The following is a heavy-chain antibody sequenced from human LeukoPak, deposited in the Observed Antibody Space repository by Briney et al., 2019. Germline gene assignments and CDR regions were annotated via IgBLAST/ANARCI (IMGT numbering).Heavy chain of an antibody. V-gene: IGHV4-61*02. CDR2: IYSTGRV. D-gene: IGHD5-18*01. J-gene: IGHJ4*02. CDR1: GVSITSGTYY. Sequence: PSETLSLTCTVSGVSITSGTYYWTWIRQPAGKGLEWIGRIYSTGRVNYNPSLKSRGTMLLDTSKNHISLKVTSVTAADTAIYFCARASETAMVTLWGQGTLVTVSS. CDR3: ARASETAMVTL.